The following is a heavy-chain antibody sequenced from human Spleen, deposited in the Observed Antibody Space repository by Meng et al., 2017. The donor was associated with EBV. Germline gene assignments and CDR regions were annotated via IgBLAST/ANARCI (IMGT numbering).Heavy chain of an antibody. V-gene: IGHV4-61*01. CDR2: IYYSGRT. Sequence: QVELQEAGPVLVKPSETLYLPCTVFGGSVSSGSYYWSWIRQHPGKGLEWIGYIYYSGRTNYNPSLMSRVTISVDTSKNQFSLKLSSVTAADTAVYYCARVPREDYYYSMDVWGQGTTVTVSS. CDR1: GGSVSSGSYY. CDR3: ARVPREDYYYSMDV. J-gene: IGHJ6*02.